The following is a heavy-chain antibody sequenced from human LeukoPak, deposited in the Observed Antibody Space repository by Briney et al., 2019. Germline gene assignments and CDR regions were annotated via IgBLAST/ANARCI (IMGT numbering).Heavy chain of an antibody. V-gene: IGHV4-59*12. J-gene: IGHJ6*03. CDR1: GGPIISYY. D-gene: IGHD6-13*01. CDR3: ARETLEYSSSWYKAGLYYYYYYMDV. Sequence: SETLSLTCTVSGGPIISYYWSWIRQPPGKGLEWIAYTHSSGNTGYNPSLKSRVTMSVDTSKNQFSLKLSSVTAADTAVYYCARETLEYSSSWYKAGLYYYYYYMDVWGKGTTVTISS. CDR2: THSSGNT.